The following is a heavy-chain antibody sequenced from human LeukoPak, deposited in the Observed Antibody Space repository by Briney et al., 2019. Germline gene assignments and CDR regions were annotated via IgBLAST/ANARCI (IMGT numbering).Heavy chain of an antibody. CDR2: IYSGGST. V-gene: IGHV3-66*01. J-gene: IGHJ5*02. CDR3: AGGPKQQLLWGRASNGFDP. D-gene: IGHD2-2*01. CDR1: GFIVSSKY. Sequence: PGGSLRLSCAAPGFIVSSKYMSWVRQAPGKGLEWVSVIYSGGSTHYADSVKCRFTISRDNSKNMLYLQMNSLRAEDTAVYYCAGGPKQQLLWGRASNGFDPWGQGTLVTVSS.